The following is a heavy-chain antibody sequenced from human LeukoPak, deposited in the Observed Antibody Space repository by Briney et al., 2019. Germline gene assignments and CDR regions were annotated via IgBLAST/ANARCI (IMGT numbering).Heavy chain of an antibody. Sequence: GESLKISCQGSRYNFVNYWIAWVRQMPGKGLEWMGIIHPRDSDTRYSPSFQGQVTISVDRSVNTAYLQWSSLRASDTAIYYCARTNYYYDSGGFNQPTYFDYWGQGTLVTVSS. J-gene: IGHJ4*02. CDR1: RYNFVNYW. CDR3: ARTNYYYDSGGFNQPTYFDY. V-gene: IGHV5-51*01. D-gene: IGHD3-22*01. CDR2: IHPRDSDT.